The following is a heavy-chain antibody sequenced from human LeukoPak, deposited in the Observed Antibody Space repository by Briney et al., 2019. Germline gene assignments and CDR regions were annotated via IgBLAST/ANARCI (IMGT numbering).Heavy chain of an antibody. CDR2: ISDSGSAT. Sequence: GGSLRLSCAASGFSFNSYAMVWVRQAPGKGLEWVSSISDSGSATYYADFVRGRFTISRDNSKNTLSLQLNSLRAEDTAVYYCAKESRYYPWGQGTLVTVSS. V-gene: IGHV3-23*01. CDR3: AKESRYYP. J-gene: IGHJ5*02. D-gene: IGHD1-14*01. CDR1: GFSFNSYA.